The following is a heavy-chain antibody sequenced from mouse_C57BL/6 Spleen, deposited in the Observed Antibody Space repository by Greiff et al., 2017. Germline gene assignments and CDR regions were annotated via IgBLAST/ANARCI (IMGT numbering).Heavy chain of an antibody. CDR1: GFTFSDYG. J-gene: IGHJ4*01. CDR2: ISSGSSTI. V-gene: IGHV5-17*01. Sequence: EVKLVESGGGLVKPGGSLKLSCAASGFTFSDYGMHWVRQAPEKGLEWVAYISSGSSTIYYADTVKGRFTISRDNAKNTLFLQMTSLRSEDTAMYYCARRFITTVVATPDNWGQGTSVTVSS. D-gene: IGHD1-1*01. CDR3: ARRFITTVVATPDN.